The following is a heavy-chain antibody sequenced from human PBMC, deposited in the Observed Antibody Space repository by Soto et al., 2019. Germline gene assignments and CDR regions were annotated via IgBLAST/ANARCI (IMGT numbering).Heavy chain of an antibody. V-gene: IGHV1-18*01. Sequence: QVQLVQSGAEVKKPGASVKVSCKASGYTFTSYGISWVRQAPGQGLEWMGWISAYNGNTNYAQKLQGRVTMTTETSTSTAYMELRSLRSDDTAVYYCARDRAPDGVIKVHYYYYGMDVWGQGTTVTVSS. J-gene: IGHJ6*02. D-gene: IGHD3-16*02. CDR1: GYTFTSYG. CDR2: ISAYNGNT. CDR3: ARDRAPDGVIKVHYYYYGMDV.